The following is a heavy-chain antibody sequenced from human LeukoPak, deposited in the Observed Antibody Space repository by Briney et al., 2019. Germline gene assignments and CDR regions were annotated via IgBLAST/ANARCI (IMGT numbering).Heavy chain of an antibody. CDR3: ARLKKLAAAIDY. D-gene: IGHD6-13*01. J-gene: IGHJ4*02. Sequence: SETLSLTCTVSGGSISIYYWTWIRQPPGKGLEWIGSLYYSGSTYYNPSLKSRVTISVDTSKNQFSLKLSSVTAADTAVYYCARLKKLAAAIDYWGQGTLVTVSS. CDR2: LYYSGST. V-gene: IGHV4-59*12. CDR1: GGSISIYY.